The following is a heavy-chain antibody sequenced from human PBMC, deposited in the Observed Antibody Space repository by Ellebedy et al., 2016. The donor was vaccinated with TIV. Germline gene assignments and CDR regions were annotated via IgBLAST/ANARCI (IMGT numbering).Heavy chain of an antibody. Sequence: GESLKISXAASEFTFSYYSMNWVRQAAGKGLEWISYIVGTGTTTYYADSVKGRFTISRDNSKNSLFLQMNSLRDDDTAVYYCARRGNYLGDAFDIWGQGTVVTVFS. CDR1: EFTFSYYS. V-gene: IGHV3-48*02. J-gene: IGHJ3*02. D-gene: IGHD1-26*01. CDR2: IVGTGTTT. CDR3: ARRGNYLGDAFDI.